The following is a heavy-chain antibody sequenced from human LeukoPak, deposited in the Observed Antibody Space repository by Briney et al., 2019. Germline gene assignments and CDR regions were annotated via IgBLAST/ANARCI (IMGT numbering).Heavy chain of an antibody. Sequence: GGSLRLSCAASGFTVTTNYMSWVRQAPGKGLEWISLLYSGGATYYTDSVKGRFTISGDNSKNTLYLQMSSLRAEDTAVYYCARSVTLIGNYHYYMDVWGKGTTVTVSS. D-gene: IGHD3-22*01. CDR1: GFTVTTNY. CDR3: ARSVTLIGNYHYYMDV. CDR2: LYSGGAT. J-gene: IGHJ6*03. V-gene: IGHV3-53*01.